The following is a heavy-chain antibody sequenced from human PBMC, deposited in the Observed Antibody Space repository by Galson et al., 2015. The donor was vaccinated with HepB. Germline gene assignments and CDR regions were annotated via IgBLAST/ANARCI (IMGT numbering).Heavy chain of an antibody. CDR3: ARDSLSSGYSNFDY. J-gene: IGHJ4*02. CDR1: GDSVSSNSAA. Sequence: AISGDSVSSNSAAWNWIRQSPSRGLEWLGRTYYRSKWYNDYAVSVKSRITINPDTSKNQFSLQLNSVTPEDTAVYYCARDSLSSGYSNFDYWGQGTLVTVSS. CDR2: TYYRSKWYN. D-gene: IGHD3-22*01. V-gene: IGHV6-1*01.